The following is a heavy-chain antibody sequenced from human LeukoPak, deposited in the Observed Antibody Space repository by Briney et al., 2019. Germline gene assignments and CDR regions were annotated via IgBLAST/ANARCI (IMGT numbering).Heavy chain of an antibody. J-gene: IGHJ4*02. V-gene: IGHV3-21*01. Sequence: GGSLRLSCAASGFTFSSYSMNWVRQAPGKGLEWVSSISSRSSYIYYADSVRGRFTISRDNAKNSLFLQMNSLRAEDTAIYYCAREGSSSGSFDYWGQGTLVTVSS. CDR2: ISSRSSYI. D-gene: IGHD6-19*01. CDR3: AREGSSSGSFDY. CDR1: GFTFSSYS.